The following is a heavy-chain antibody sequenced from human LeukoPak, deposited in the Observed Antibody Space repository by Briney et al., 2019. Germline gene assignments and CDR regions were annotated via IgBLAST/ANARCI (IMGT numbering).Heavy chain of an antibody. CDR2: MNPNSGNT. CDR1: GYTFTSYG. D-gene: IGHD3-3*01. V-gene: IGHV1-8*01. Sequence: ASVKVSCKASGYTFTSYGINWVRQATGQGLEWMGWMNPNSGNTGYAQKFQGRVTMTRNTSISTAYMELSSLRSEDTAVYYCARGRHVLRSLEWFDPWGQGTLVTVSS. CDR3: ARGRHVLRSLEWFDP. J-gene: IGHJ5*02.